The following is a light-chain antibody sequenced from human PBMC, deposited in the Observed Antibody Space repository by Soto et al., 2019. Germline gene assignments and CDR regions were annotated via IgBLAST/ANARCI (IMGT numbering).Light chain of an antibody. CDR3: QQYHTFWT. V-gene: IGKV1-5*01. Sequence: DIQMTPSPSTLSASVGDRVTITCRASQSISSWLAWYQQKPGKAPKLLIYAASSLQSGVPSRFSGSGYGTEFTLTISTLQPEDFATYYCQQYHTFWTFGQGTKWIS. CDR1: QSISSW. J-gene: IGKJ1*01. CDR2: AAS.